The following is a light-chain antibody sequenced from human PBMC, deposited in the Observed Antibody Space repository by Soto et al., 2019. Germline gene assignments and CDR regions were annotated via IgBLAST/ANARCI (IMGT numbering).Light chain of an antibody. CDR2: GAS. CDR1: QSVSIY. CDR3: QQYGSSPWT. V-gene: IGKV3-20*01. Sequence: EIVLTQSPATLSLFPGERATLSCRASQSVSIYLAWYQQKPGQAPRLLIYGASSRATGIPDRFSGSGSGTDFTLTISRLEPEDFAVYYCQQYGSSPWTFGQGTKVDI. J-gene: IGKJ1*01.